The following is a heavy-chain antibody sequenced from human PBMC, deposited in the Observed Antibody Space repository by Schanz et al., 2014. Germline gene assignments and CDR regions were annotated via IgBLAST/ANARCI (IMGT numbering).Heavy chain of an antibody. Sequence: QVQLQESGPGLVKPSETLSLTCTVSGGSMSSFYWNWIRQPAGKGLEWIGRISTSGSTNYNPSLGVRVSMFMGTSKTHFPLRLSSLPAADTAVYYCATWRGDDSGGHGQFDYWGQGALVTVSS. CDR3: ATWRGDDSGGHGQFDY. CDR1: GGSMSSFY. V-gene: IGHV4-4*07. CDR2: ISTSGST. D-gene: IGHD3-22*01. J-gene: IGHJ4*02.